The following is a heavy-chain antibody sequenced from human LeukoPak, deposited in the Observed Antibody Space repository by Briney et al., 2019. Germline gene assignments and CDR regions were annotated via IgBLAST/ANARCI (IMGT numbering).Heavy chain of an antibody. Sequence: SQTLSLTCVISVDIVSSKSAAWNWIRQSPSRGLEWLGRTYYNYKRYNDYAASVTSRITINPDTSENQFSLQPNSVAPEDTAVYYCTRDSGSYSISYRFDPWGQGTLVSVSS. CDR2: TYYNYKRYN. V-gene: IGHV6-1*01. CDR3: TRDSGSYSISYRFDP. D-gene: IGHD6-6*01. CDR1: VDIVSSKSAA. J-gene: IGHJ5*02.